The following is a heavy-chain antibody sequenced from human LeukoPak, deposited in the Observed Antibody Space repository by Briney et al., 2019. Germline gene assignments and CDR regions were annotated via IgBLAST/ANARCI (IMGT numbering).Heavy chain of an antibody. CDR2: IYYSGST. CDR3: ARDNIVVVPAAGHDAFDI. Sequence: SETLSLTCTVSGGSISSSSYYWGWLRQPPGKGLEWLGSIYYSGSTYYNPSLKSRVTISVDTSKNQFSLKLSSVTAADTAVYYCARDNIVVVPAAGHDAFDIWGQGTMVTVSS. J-gene: IGHJ3*02. D-gene: IGHD2-2*01. V-gene: IGHV4-39*07. CDR1: GGSISSSSYY.